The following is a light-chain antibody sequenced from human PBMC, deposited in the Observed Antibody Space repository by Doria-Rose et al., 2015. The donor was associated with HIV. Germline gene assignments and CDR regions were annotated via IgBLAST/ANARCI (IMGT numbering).Light chain of an antibody. Sequence: TQSPSSLSASVGDRVTITCRASQNINRFLNWYQQKPGKVPKVLIYAASSLQSGVPSRFSGSGSGTDFTLTISSLQPEDFATYYCRQSFSTPRTFGQGTKVEIK. CDR2: AAS. CDR3: RQSFSTPRT. V-gene: IGKV1-39*01. CDR1: QNINRF. J-gene: IGKJ1*01.